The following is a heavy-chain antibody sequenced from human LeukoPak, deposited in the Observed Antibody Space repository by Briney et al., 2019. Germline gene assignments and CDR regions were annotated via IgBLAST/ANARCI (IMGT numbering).Heavy chain of an antibody. D-gene: IGHD3-16*01. CDR2: IYPSGST. CDR1: GDSISTINYY. Sequence: SETLSLTCTVSGDSISTINYYWSWIRQPAGKGLEWIGRIYPSGSTNYNPSLKSRVTISVDTSKNQFSLKLSSMTAADTAVYYCARGEFGGVIDYWGQGTLVTVSS. V-gene: IGHV4-61*02. CDR3: ARGEFGGVIDY. J-gene: IGHJ4*02.